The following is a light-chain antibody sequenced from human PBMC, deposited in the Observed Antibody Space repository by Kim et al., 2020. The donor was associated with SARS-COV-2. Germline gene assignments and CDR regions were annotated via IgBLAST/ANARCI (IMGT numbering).Light chain of an antibody. CDR3: QQYNSYPWT. CDR1: QSISSW. Sequence: DIQMTQSPSTLSASVGDRVTNTCRASQSISSWLAWYQQKPGKATKLLIYKASSLESGVPSRFSGSGSGTEFTLTISSLQPDDFATYYCQQYNSYPWTFGQGTKVEIK. J-gene: IGKJ1*01. CDR2: KAS. V-gene: IGKV1-5*03.